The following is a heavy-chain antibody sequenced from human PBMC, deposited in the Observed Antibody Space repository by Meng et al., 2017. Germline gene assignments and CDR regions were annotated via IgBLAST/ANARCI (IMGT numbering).Heavy chain of an antibody. Sequence: QVQLQESGPGLVQPSETLSLTFTVSGGSISSYYWGWILQPPGKGLEWIGYIYYSGSTNYNPSLKSRVTISVDTSKNQFSLKLSSVTAADTAVYYCARGYDFWSGQYYFDYWGQGTLVTVSS. D-gene: IGHD3-3*01. CDR1: GGSISSYY. J-gene: IGHJ4*02. V-gene: IGHV4-59*01. CDR2: IYYSGST. CDR3: ARGYDFWSGQYYFDY.